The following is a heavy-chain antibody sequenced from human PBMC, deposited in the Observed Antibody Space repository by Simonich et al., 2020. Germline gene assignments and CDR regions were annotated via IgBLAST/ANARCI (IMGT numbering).Heavy chain of an antibody. D-gene: IGHD3-3*01. V-gene: IGHV1-2*02. CDR3: ARGGVQYYYYYMDV. CDR1: GYTFTGYY. CDR2: INPNSGGK. J-gene: IGHJ6*03. Sequence: QVQLVQSGAEVKKPGASVKVSCKASGYTFTGYYMHWVRQAPGQGLGWMGWINPNSGGKNSAQKFQGRVTMTRETSIRTAYMELSRLRSDDTAVYYCARGGVQYYYYYMDVWGKGTTVTVSS.